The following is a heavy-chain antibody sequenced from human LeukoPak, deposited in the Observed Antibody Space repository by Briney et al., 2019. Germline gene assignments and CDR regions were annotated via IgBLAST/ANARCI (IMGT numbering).Heavy chain of an antibody. CDR1: GGSISSYY. V-gene: IGHV4-59*12. D-gene: IGHD4-17*01. CDR3: ARGRDYRDAFDI. Sequence: SETLSLTCTVSGGSISSYYWSWIRQPPGKGLEWIGYIYYSGSTNYNPSLKSRVTMSVDTSKNQFSLKLSSVTAADTAVYYCARGRDYRDAFDIWGQGTMVTVSS. J-gene: IGHJ3*02. CDR2: IYYSGST.